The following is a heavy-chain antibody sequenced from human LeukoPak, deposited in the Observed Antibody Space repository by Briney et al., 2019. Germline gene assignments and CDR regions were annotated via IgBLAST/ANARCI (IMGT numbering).Heavy chain of an antibody. J-gene: IGHJ3*02. CDR2: IIPIFGTA. D-gene: IGHD1-26*01. Sequence: SVKVSCKASGSTFSSYAISWVRQAPGQGLEWMGGIIPIFGTANYAQKFQGRVTITADESTSTAYMELSSLRSEATAVYYCARDVGFPYAFDIWGQGTMVTVSS. CDR3: ARDVGFPYAFDI. V-gene: IGHV1-69*13. CDR1: GSTFSSYA.